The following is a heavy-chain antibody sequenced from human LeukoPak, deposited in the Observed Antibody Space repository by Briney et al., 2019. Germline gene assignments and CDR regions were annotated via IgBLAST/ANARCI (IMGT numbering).Heavy chain of an antibody. CDR2: IYYSGST. CDR1: GDSISSYY. Sequence: PSETLSLTCTVSGDSISSYYWSWIRQPPGKGLEWIGYIYYSGSTKYNPSLKSRVTMSLDTSKSQFSLKLNSVTAADTAVYYCARRRAEGGSNGHYNWFDPWGQGTLVTVSS. V-gene: IGHV4-59*01. CDR3: ARRRAEGGSNGHYNWFDP. D-gene: IGHD6-13*01. J-gene: IGHJ5*02.